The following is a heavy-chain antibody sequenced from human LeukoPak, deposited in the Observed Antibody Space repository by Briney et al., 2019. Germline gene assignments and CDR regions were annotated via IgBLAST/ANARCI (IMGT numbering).Heavy chain of an antibody. Sequence: SQTLSLTCTVSGGSISSGGYYWSWIRQPPGKGLEWIGYIYHSGSTYYNPSLKSRVTISVDRSKNQFSLKLSSVTAADTAVYYCARDRLQIEMATLGNYGMDVWGQGTTVTVSS. CDR3: ARDRLQIEMATLGNYGMDV. D-gene: IGHD5-24*01. V-gene: IGHV4-30-2*01. J-gene: IGHJ6*02. CDR1: GGSISSGGYY. CDR2: IYHSGST.